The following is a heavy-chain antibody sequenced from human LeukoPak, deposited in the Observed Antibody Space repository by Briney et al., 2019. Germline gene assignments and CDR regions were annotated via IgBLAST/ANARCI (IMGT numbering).Heavy chain of an antibody. V-gene: IGHV4-59*01. Sequence: PSETLSLTCTVSGGSISSYYWSWIRQPPGKGLEWIGYIYYSGSTNYNPSLKSRVTISVDTSKNQFSLKLSSVTAADTAVYYCARSSVTTRGLLDYWGQGTLVTVSS. CDR2: IYYSGST. CDR1: GGSISSYY. J-gene: IGHJ4*02. D-gene: IGHD4-17*01. CDR3: ARSSVTTRGLLDY.